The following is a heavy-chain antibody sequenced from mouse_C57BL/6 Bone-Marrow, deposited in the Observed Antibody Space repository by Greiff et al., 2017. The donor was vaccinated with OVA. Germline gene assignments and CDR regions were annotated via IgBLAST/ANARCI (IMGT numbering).Heavy chain of an antibody. Sequence: QVQLKESGAELVRPGASVKLSCKASGYTFTDYYISWVKQRPGQGLEWIARIYPGSGNIYYNEKFKGKATLTAEKSSSTAYMQLSSLTSDDSAVYFCARSEWVRDCFDYWGQGTTLTVSS. CDR2: IYPGSGNI. CDR3: ARSEWVRDCFDY. CDR1: GYTFTDYY. D-gene: IGHD1-3*01. V-gene: IGHV1-76*01. J-gene: IGHJ2*01.